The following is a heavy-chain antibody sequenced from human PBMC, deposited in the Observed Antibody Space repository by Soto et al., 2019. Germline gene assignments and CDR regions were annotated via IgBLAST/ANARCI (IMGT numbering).Heavy chain of an antibody. Sequence: QLLLQEAGPGLVKPSETLSLTCTVSRGSTSSTSYYWGWIRQPPGKGLEWIGSIYSSGNTYYNPYLKSRVTISVDTSKSHLSLKLSSVTAADTAVYYCAGQSYESSGYYYAYWGQGTLVTVSS. D-gene: IGHD3-22*01. CDR3: AGQSYESSGYYYAY. CDR2: IYSSGNT. CDR1: RGSTSSTSYY. V-gene: IGHV4-39*01. J-gene: IGHJ4*02.